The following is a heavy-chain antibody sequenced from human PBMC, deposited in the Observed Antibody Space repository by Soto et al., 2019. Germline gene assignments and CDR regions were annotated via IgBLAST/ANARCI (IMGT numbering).Heavy chain of an antibody. V-gene: IGHV3-15*07. CDR1: GFTFSNGW. CDR2: IKSKTDGGTT. Sequence: EVQLVESGGGLVKPGGSLRLSCAASGFTFSNGWMNWVRQAPGKGLEWVGRIKSKTDGGTTDYAAPVKGRFTISRDDSKNTLYLQMNSLKTEDTAVYYCTTEDDFWSGYLLHFDYWGQGTLVTVSS. D-gene: IGHD3-3*01. J-gene: IGHJ4*02. CDR3: TTEDDFWSGYLLHFDY.